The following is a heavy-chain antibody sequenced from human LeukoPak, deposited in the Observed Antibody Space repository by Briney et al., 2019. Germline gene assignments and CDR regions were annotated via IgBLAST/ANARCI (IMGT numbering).Heavy chain of an antibody. CDR1: GFTFSSYG. CDR2: ISYDGSNK. Sequence: GGSLRLSCAASGFTFSSYGMHWVRQAPGKRLEWVAVISYDGSNKYYADSVKGRFTISRDNSKNTLYLQMNSLRAEDTAVYYCAKSMYYYYGMDVWGQGTTVTVSS. J-gene: IGHJ6*02. V-gene: IGHV3-30*18. CDR3: AKSMYYYYGMDV.